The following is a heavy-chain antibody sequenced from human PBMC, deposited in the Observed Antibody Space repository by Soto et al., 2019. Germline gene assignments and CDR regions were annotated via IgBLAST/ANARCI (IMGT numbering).Heavy chain of an antibody. CDR1: GFTVSNNY. CDR2: IYSGGTT. D-gene: IGHD4-4*01. J-gene: IGHJ4*02. CDR3: AINGWGMATVGM. V-gene: IGHV3-53*01. Sequence: EVQLVESGGGLVQPGGSLRLSCAASGFTVSNNYMIWFRLPPGKGLEWVSLIYSGGTTYYADSVKGRFTISRDNSQNTLYLQMNSLRVEDTAVYYCAINGWGMATVGMWGPGTLVTVSS.